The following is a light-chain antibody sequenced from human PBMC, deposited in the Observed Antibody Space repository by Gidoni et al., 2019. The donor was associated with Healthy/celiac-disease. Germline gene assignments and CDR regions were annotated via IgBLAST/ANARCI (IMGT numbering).Light chain of an antibody. J-gene: IGLJ2*01. CDR1: SRDVGGYNY. CDR2: DVS. Sequence: QSALTQPACVSGSPGQSITISCTGTSRDVGGYNYVSWYQQHPGKAPKLMIYDVSNRPSGVSNRFSGSKSGNTTSLTISGLQAEDEADYYCSSYTSSSTLVVFGGGTKLTVL. CDR3: SSYTSSSTLVV. V-gene: IGLV2-14*03.